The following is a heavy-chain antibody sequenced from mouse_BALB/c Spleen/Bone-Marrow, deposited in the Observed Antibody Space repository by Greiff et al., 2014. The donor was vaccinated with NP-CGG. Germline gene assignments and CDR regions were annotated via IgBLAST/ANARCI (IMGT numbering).Heavy chain of an antibody. V-gene: IGHV3-8*02. J-gene: IGHJ3*01. D-gene: IGHD2-1*01. CDR1: GDSITSGY. CDR2: ISYSGST. CDR3: ATQGYYGNSWFVY. Sequence: VQLQQSGPSLVKPSQTLSLTCSVTGDSITSGYWNWIRQFPGNKLEYMGYISYSGSTYYNPSLKSRISITRDTSKNQYYLQLNSVTTEDTATYFCATQGYYGNSWFVYWGQGTLVTVSA.